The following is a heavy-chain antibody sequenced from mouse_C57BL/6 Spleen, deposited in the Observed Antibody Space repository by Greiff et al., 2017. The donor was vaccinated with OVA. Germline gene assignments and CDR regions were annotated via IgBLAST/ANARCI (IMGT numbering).Heavy chain of an antibody. V-gene: IGHV8-12*01. CDR1: GFSLSTSGMG. J-gene: IGHJ4*01. D-gene: IGHD3-2*02. CDR3: ARRDSSGYGARDY. CDR2: IYWDDDN. Sequence: QVTLKVSGPGLLQSSQTLSLTCSSSGFSLSTSGMGVSWIRPPSGKGLEWLAHIYWDDDNCYNPFLKSPPTISKDTSRNQVFLKITRVDTADTATCYCARRDSSGYGARDYWGQGTSVTVSS.